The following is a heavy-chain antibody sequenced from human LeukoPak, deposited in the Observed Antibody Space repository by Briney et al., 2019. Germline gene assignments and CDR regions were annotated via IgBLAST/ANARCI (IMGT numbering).Heavy chain of an antibody. D-gene: IGHD6-19*01. CDR2: IWYDGSNK. V-gene: IGHV3-33*01. CDR1: GFTFSSYG. CDR3: ARDGDAYSSGWL. Sequence: GGSLRLSCAASGFTFSSYGMHWVRQAPGKGLEWVAVIWYDGSNKYYADSVKGRFTISRDNSKNTLYPQMNSLRAEDTAVYYCARDGDAYSSGWLWGQGTLVTVSS. J-gene: IGHJ4*02.